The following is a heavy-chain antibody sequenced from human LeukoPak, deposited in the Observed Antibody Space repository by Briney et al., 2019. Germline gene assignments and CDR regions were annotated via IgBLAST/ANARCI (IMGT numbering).Heavy chain of an antibody. CDR3: ARSLIAAAGLFDY. D-gene: IGHD6-13*01. CDR1: GGSFSGYY. J-gene: IGHJ4*02. CDR2: INHSGST. V-gene: IGHV4-34*01. Sequence: SETLSLTCAVYGGSFSGYYWSWIRQPPGKGREWIGEINHSGSTNYNPSLKSRVTMSVDTSKNQFSLKLSSVTAADTAVYYCARSLIAAAGLFDYWGQGTLVTVSS.